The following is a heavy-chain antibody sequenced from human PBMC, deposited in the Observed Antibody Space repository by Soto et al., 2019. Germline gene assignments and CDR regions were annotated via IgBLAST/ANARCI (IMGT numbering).Heavy chain of an antibody. CDR1: GGSISSSSYY. CDR3: ARHSILEGAFDI. J-gene: IGHJ3*02. CDR2: IYYSGST. V-gene: IGHV4-39*01. Sequence: SETLSLTCPVSGGSISSSSYYWGWIRQPPGKGLEWIGSIYYSGSTYYNPSLKSRVTISVDTSKNQFSLKLSSVTAADTAVYYCARHSILEGAFDIWGQGTMVTVSS. D-gene: IGHD2-15*01.